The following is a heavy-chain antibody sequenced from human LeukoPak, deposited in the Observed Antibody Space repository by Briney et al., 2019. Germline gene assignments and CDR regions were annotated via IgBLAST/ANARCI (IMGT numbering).Heavy chain of an antibody. V-gene: IGHV3-30*18. Sequence: GGSLRLSCAASGFTFRSYGMHWVRQAPGKGLEWVAVISYDGSNKYYADSVKGRFTISRDNSKNTLYLQMNSLRAEDTAVYYCAKDSGSYLYYFDYWGQGTLVTVSS. CDR2: ISYDGSNK. J-gene: IGHJ4*02. CDR1: GFTFRSYG. D-gene: IGHD1-26*01. CDR3: AKDSGSYLYYFDY.